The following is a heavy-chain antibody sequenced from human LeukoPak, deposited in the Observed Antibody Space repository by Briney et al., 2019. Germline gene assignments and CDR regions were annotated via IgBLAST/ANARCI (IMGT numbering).Heavy chain of an antibody. CDR2: IYISGST. CDR1: GGSIYSTSHY. V-gene: IGHV4-61*02. D-gene: IGHD3-22*01. CDR3: ARSSDSSGYTDAFDI. Sequence: PSETLSLTCTVSGGSIYSTSHYWNWIRQPAGKGLEWIGRIYISGSTNYNPSLKSRVTISLDTSKNQFSLKLSSVTAADTAVYYCARSSDSSGYTDAFDIWGQGTMVTVSS. J-gene: IGHJ3*02.